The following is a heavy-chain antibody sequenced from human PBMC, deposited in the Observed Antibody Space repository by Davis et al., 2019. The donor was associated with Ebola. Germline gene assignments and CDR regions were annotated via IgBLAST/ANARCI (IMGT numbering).Heavy chain of an antibody. CDR2: IYSGGST. J-gene: IGHJ6*02. CDR3: ARDPPGLYGMDV. CDR1: GFTVSSNY. V-gene: IGHV3-53*01. Sequence: GESLKISCAASGFTVSSNYMSWVRQAPGKGLEWVSVIYSGGSTYYADSVKGRFTISRDNSKNTLYLQMNSLRAEDTAVYYCARDPPGLYGMDVWGQGTTVTVSS.